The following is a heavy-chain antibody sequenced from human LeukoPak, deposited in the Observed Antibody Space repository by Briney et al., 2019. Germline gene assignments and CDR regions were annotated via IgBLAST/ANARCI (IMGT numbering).Heavy chain of an antibody. CDR2: ISGGST. J-gene: IGHJ6*02. V-gene: IGHV3-23*01. Sequence: GGSLRLSCAASGFTFSSYAMSWVRQAPGKGLEWVSAISGGSTYYADSVKGRFTISRDNSKNTLYLQMNSLRAEDTAVYYCAKGGGDYYYYIMDVWGQGTTVTASS. D-gene: IGHD3-16*01. CDR3: AKGGGDYYYYIMDV. CDR1: GFTFSSYA.